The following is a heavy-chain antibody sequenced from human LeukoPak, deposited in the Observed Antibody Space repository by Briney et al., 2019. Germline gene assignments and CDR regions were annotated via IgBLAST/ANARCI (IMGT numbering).Heavy chain of an antibody. CDR1: DDSISRDF. Sequence: PSETLSLTCTASDDSISRDFWTWIRQPPGKGLEWIGYIYYSGSTNYNPSLKSRVTISVDTSKNQFSLKLSSVTAADTAVYYCARDPYFDYWGQGTLVTVSS. J-gene: IGHJ4*02. V-gene: IGHV4-59*01. CDR2: IYYSGST. CDR3: ARDPYFDY.